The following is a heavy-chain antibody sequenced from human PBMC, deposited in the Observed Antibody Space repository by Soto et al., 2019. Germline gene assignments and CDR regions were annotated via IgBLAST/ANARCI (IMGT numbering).Heavy chain of an antibody. D-gene: IGHD3-3*01. J-gene: IGHJ5*02. CDR3: ARGYYDFWSGYSRGWFDP. CDR2: IYYSGST. CDR1: GGSISSYY. Sequence: PSETLSLTCTVSGGSISSYYWSWIRQPPGKGLEWIGYIYYSGSTNYNPSLKSRVTISVDTSKNQFSLKLSSVTAADAAEYHCARGYYDFWSGYSRGWFDPWGQGTLATVSS. V-gene: IGHV4-59*01.